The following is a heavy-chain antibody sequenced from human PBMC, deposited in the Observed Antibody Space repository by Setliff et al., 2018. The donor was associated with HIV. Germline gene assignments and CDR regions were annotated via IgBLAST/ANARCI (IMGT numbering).Heavy chain of an antibody. Sequence: VGSLRLSCAVSGFTFSTFSMSWVRQAPGKGLEWVSSISSDGVYMNYADSVKGRFTISRDNAKNSLFLEMNSLRVDDTAVYYCTRFWDCYDSWGQGTLVTVSS. CDR3: TRFWDCYDS. V-gene: IGHV3-21*01. J-gene: IGHJ4*02. D-gene: IGHD2-21*01. CDR1: GFTFSTFS. CDR2: ISSDGVYM.